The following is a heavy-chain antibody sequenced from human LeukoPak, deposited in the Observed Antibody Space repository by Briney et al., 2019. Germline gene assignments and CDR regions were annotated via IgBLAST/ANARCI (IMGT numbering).Heavy chain of an antibody. V-gene: IGHV4-34*01. CDR3: ARGRIAVAGGYFQH. CDR2: INHSGST. J-gene: IGHJ1*01. Sequence: SETLSLTCALYGGSFSDYYWSWIRQPPGKGLEWIGEINHSGSTNYNTSLKSRVTISVDTSKNQFSLKLSSVTAADTAVYYCARGRIAVAGGYFQHWGQGTLVTVSS. D-gene: IGHD6-19*01. CDR1: GGSFSDYY.